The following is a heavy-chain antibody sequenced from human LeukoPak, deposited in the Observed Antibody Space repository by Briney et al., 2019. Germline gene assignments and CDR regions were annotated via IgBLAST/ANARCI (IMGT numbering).Heavy chain of an antibody. D-gene: IGHD6-19*01. Sequence: GGSLRLSCAASGFTFSSYAMSWVRQAPGKGLEWVSAISGSGGSTYYADSVKGRFTISRDNSKNTLYLQMNSLRAEDTAVYYCASTRGIAVAGHAFDIWGQGTMVTVSS. CDR3: ASTRGIAVAGHAFDI. V-gene: IGHV3-23*01. CDR1: GFTFSSYA. CDR2: ISGSGGST. J-gene: IGHJ3*02.